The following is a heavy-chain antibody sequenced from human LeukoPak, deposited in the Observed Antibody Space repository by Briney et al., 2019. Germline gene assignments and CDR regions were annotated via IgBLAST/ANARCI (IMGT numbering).Heavy chain of an antibody. D-gene: IGHD6-19*01. Sequence: ASVKVSCKASGYTFTSYGISWVRQAPGQGLEWMGWISAYNGNTNYAQKLQGRVTMTADTSTSTAYIELRSLRSDDTAVYYCARDRATSGWYQDDYWGQGTQVTVSS. V-gene: IGHV1-18*01. J-gene: IGHJ4*02. CDR2: ISAYNGNT. CDR3: ARDRATSGWYQDDY. CDR1: GYTFTSYG.